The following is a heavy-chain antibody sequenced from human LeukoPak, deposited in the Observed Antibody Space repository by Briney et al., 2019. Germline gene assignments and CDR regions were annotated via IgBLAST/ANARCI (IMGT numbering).Heavy chain of an antibody. CDR2: INAGNGNT. D-gene: IGHD3-22*01. CDR1: GYTFTSYA. V-gene: IGHV1-3*01. Sequence: ASVTVSCKASGYTFTSYAMHWVRQAPGQRLEWMGWINAGNGNTKYSQEFQGRVTMTTDTSTSTAYMELRSLRSDDTAVYYCARRGRSDYYDSSGYYYYNYYYYMDVWGKGTTVTVSS. CDR3: ARRGRSDYYDSSGYYYYNYYYYMDV. J-gene: IGHJ6*03.